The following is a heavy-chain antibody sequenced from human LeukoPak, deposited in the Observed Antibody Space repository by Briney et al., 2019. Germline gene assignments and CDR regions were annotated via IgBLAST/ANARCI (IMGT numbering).Heavy chain of an antibody. V-gene: IGHV1-2*02. CDR2: INPNSGGT. CDR3: ARVLWDYYGSGSYAY. Sequence: ASVKVSCKASGYTFTGYYMHWVRQAPGQGLEWMGWINPNSGGTNYAQKFQGRVTMTRDTSTSTAYMELSRLRSDDTAVYYCARVLWDYYGSGSYAYWGQGTLVTVSS. J-gene: IGHJ4*02. CDR1: GYTFTGYY. D-gene: IGHD3-10*01.